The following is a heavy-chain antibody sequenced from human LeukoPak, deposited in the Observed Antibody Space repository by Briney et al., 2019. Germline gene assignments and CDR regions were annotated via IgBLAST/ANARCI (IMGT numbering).Heavy chain of an antibody. CDR2: IDPSDSYT. J-gene: IGHJ4*02. D-gene: IGHD5-24*01. CDR3: ARHESNGYIASAFDY. V-gene: IGHV5-10-1*01. Sequence: PGESLKISCKGSGCSFTSYWISWVRQMPGKGLEWMGRIDPSDSYTNYSPSFQGHVTISADKSISTAYLHWSSLKASDTAMYYCARHESNGYIASAFDYWGQGTLVTVSS. CDR1: GCSFTSYW.